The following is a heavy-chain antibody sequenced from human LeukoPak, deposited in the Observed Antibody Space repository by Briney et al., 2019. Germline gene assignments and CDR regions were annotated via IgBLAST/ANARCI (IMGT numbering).Heavy chain of an antibody. J-gene: IGHJ4*02. D-gene: IGHD2-15*01. Sequence: GGSLRLSCAASGFTFSSYAMSWVRQAPGKGLEWVSYISSSSSTIYYADSVKGRFTISRDNSKNTLYLQMNSLRAEDTAVYYCARVIARPHWGQGTLVTVSS. CDR2: ISSSSSTI. CDR3: ARVIARPH. V-gene: IGHV3-48*01. CDR1: GFTFSSYA.